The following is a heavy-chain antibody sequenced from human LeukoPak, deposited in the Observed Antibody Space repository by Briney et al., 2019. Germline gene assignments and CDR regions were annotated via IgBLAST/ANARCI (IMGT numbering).Heavy chain of an antibody. CDR2: INVYGNII. D-gene: IGHD2/OR15-2a*01. CDR3: ARGHCNSRNCYWHFDL. Sequence: PGGSLRLSCAASGFTFSRYWMHLVRQAPGKGLVWVSRINVYGNIISYADSVKGRFTISRDNAKNTLYLQMNSLRAEDTAVYYCARGHCNSRNCYWHFDLWGRGTRVTVSS. J-gene: IGHJ2*01. V-gene: IGHV3-74*01. CDR1: GFTFSRYW.